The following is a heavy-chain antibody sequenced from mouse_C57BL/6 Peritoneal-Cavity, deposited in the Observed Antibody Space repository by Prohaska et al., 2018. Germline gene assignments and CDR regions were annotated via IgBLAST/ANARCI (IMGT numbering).Heavy chain of an antibody. CDR2: ITSDGSAI. D-gene: IGHD2-1*01. Sequence: EVQLLETGGGLVQPGGSRGLSCEGSGFTFSGFLMSWVRQTPGKTLAWIGDITSDGSAINYSLSIKDRFTIFRDNDKSTLYLQRSNVRSEDTATYFCMRYGNYWYFDVWGTGTTVTVSS. V-gene: IGHV11-2*01. CDR1: GFTFSGFL. J-gene: IGHJ1*03. CDR3: MRYGNYWYFDV.